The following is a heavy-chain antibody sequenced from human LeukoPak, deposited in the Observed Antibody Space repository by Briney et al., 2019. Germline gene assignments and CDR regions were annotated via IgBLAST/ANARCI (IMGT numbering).Heavy chain of an antibody. V-gene: IGHV3-30*18. Sequence: GRSLRLSCAASGFTFSSYGMHWVRQAPGKGLEWVAVISYDGSNKYYADSVKSRFTISRDNSKNTLYLQMNSLRAEDTAVYYCAKDRYYDFWSGSFDYWGQGTLVTVSS. D-gene: IGHD3-3*01. J-gene: IGHJ4*02. CDR3: AKDRYYDFWSGSFDY. CDR2: ISYDGSNK. CDR1: GFTFSSYG.